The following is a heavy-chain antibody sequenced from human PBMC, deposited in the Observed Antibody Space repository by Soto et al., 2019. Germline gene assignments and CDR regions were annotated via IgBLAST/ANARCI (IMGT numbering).Heavy chain of an antibody. Sequence: SETLSLTCAVSGGSLRSATYYWSWTRQHPGKGLEWIGYFYHSGSTYYKPSLRSRVTISLDTSKNQFSLNLRSVTDADTAIYYCAREETGNDALDIWGQGTLVT. J-gene: IGHJ3*02. D-gene: IGHD1-1*01. V-gene: IGHV4-31*11. CDR2: FYHSGST. CDR1: GGSLRSATYY. CDR3: AREETGNDALDI.